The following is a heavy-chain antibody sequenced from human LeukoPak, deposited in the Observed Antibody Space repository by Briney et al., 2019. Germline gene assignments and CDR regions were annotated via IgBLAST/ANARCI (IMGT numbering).Heavy chain of an antibody. J-gene: IGHJ4*02. CDR2: IYHSGST. Sequence: SQTLSLTCTVSGGSISSGGYYWSWIRQPPGKGLEWIGYIYHSGSTYYNPSLKSRVTISVDTSKNQFSLELSSVTAADTAVYYCARDTPPMVRGVKYFDYWGQGTLVTVSS. D-gene: IGHD3-10*01. CDR1: GGSISSGGYY. V-gene: IGHV4-30-2*01. CDR3: ARDTPPMVRGVKYFDY.